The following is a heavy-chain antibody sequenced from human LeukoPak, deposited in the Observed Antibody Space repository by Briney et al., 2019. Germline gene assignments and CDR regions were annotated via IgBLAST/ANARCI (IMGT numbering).Heavy chain of an antibody. CDR1: GYTFTSYG. Sequence: ASVKVSCKASGYTFTSYGISWVRQAPGQGLEWMGWISAYNGNTNYAQKLQGRVTMTTDTSTSTAYMELRSLRSDDTAVYYCARDQSGDYDSWSVPIANYYYYGMDVWGQGTTVTVSS. V-gene: IGHV1-18*01. CDR3: ARDQSGDYDSWSVPIANYYYYGMDV. J-gene: IGHJ6*02. D-gene: IGHD3-3*01. CDR2: ISAYNGNT.